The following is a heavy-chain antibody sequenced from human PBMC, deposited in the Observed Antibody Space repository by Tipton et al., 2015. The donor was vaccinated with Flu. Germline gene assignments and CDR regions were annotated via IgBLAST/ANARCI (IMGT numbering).Heavy chain of an antibody. D-gene: IGHD4-11*01. CDR1: EFTFSNYY. CDR3: AREEKQSDAFDI. CDR2: ISSTGNSI. Sequence: SLRLSCAASEFTFSNYYMSWIRQAPGKGLEWVSYISSTGNSIYYADSVKGRFTISRDNAKNSVYPQMNSLRAEDTAVYYCAREEKQSDAFDIWGQGTKVTVSS. J-gene: IGHJ3*02. V-gene: IGHV3-11*01.